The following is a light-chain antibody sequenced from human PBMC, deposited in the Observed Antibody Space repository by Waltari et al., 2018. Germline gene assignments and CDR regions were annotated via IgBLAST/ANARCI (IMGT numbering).Light chain of an antibody. CDR1: TSDVGGYNY. J-gene: IGLJ3*02. CDR3: SSYAGTYSWV. CDR2: DVT. V-gene: IGLV2-11*01. Sequence: QSALTQPRSVSGSLGQSVTISCTGTTSDVGGYNYVPWYQQHPGKAPKLLIYDVTRRPSGVPDRFSGSKSGNTASLTISGLQADDETDYYCSSYAGTYSWVFGGGTKLTVL.